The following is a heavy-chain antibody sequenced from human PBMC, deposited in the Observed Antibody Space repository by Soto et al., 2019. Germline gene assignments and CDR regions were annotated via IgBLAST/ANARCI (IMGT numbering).Heavy chain of an antibody. CDR1: GFTFSSYW. V-gene: IGHV3-7*04. J-gene: IGHJ4*02. D-gene: IGHD3-22*01. CDR2: IKQDGSEK. Sequence: GGSLRLSCVGSGFTFSSYWMSWVRQAPGKGLEWVANIKQDGSEKYYVDSVKGRFTISRDNAKNSLYLQMNSLRAEDTAVYYCARARADYYDSSGYPLGYWGQGT. CDR3: ARARADYYDSSGYPLGY.